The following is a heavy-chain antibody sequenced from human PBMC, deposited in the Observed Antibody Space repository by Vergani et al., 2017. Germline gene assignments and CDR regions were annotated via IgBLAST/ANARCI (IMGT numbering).Heavy chain of an antibody. Sequence: QVQLQQWGAGLLKPSETLSLTCAVYGGSFSGYYWSWIRQPPGKGLEWIGEINHSGSTNYNPSLKSRVTISVDTSKNQFSLKLSSVTAADTAVYYCARLTTGTSWFDPWGQGTLVTVSS. CDR2: INHSGST. CDR3: ARLTTGTSWFDP. J-gene: IGHJ5*02. D-gene: IGHD4-17*01. CDR1: GGSFSGYY. V-gene: IGHV4-34*01.